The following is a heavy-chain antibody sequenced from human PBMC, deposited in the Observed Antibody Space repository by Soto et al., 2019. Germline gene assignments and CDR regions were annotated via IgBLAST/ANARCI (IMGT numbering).Heavy chain of an antibody. J-gene: IGHJ6*02. Sequence: EVQLVESGGGLVKPGGSLRLSCAASGFTFSSYSMNWVRQAPGKGLEWVSSISSSSSYIYYADSVKGRFTISRDNAKNSLYLQMNRLRAEDTAVYYCARDSYSSCWTGYYYYGMDVWGQGTTVPVSS. V-gene: IGHV3-21*01. CDR3: ARDSYSSCWTGYYYYGMDV. D-gene: IGHD6-19*01. CDR1: GFTFSSYS. CDR2: ISSSSSYI.